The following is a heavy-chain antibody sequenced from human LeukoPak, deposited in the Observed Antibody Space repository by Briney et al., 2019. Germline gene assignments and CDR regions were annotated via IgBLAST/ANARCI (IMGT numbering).Heavy chain of an antibody. CDR1: GGSISSSNW. J-gene: IGHJ4*02. D-gene: IGHD3-22*01. CDR2: IYHSGST. Sequence: PSETLSLTCAVSGGSISSSNWWSWVRQPPGKGLEWIGEIYHSGSTNYNPSLKSRVTISVDKSKNQFSLNLSSVTAADTAMYYCARFHYDSSGYYPDYWGQRTLVTVSS. CDR3: ARFHYDSSGYYPDY. V-gene: IGHV4-4*02.